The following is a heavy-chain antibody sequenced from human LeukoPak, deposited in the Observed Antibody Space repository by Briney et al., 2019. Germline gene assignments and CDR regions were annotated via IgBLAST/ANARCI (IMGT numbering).Heavy chain of an antibody. CDR3: ARDLWFGEGDY. CDR1: GFTFSSYS. J-gene: IGHJ4*02. Sequence: GGSLRLSCAASGFTFSSYSMNWVRQAPGKGLEWVSSISSSSSYIYYADSVKGRFTLSRDNAKNSLYLQMNSLRAEDTAVYYCARDLWFGEGDYWGQGTLVTVSS. D-gene: IGHD3-10*01. V-gene: IGHV3-21*01. CDR2: ISSSSSYI.